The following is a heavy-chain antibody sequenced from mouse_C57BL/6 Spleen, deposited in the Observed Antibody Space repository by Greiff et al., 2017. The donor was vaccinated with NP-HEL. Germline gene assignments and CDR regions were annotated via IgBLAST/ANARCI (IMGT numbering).Heavy chain of an antibody. V-gene: IGHV1-22*01. Sequence: EVQLQQSGPELVKPGASVKMSCTASGFTFTDYNMHWVQQSHGKSLEWIGYINPNNGGTSYNQKFKGKATLTVNKSSSTAYMEIRSLTSEDSAVYYCASPYDGYYDYFDYWGQGTTLTVSS. CDR2: INPNNGGT. CDR1: GFTFTDYN. J-gene: IGHJ2*01. CDR3: ASPYDGYYDYFDY. D-gene: IGHD2-3*01.